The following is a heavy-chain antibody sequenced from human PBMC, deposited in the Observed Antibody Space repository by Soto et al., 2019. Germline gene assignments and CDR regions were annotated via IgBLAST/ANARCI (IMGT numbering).Heavy chain of an antibody. CDR1: GGTFSSYA. D-gene: IGHD2-15*01. V-gene: IGHV1-69*01. CDR2: IIPIFGTA. J-gene: IGHJ5*02. CDR3: ARSEGKCSGGSCYFAWFDP. Sequence: QVQLVQSGAEVQKPGSSVKVSCKASGGTFSSYAISWVRQAPGQGLEWMGGIIPIFGTANYAQKFQGRVTITADESTSTAYMELSSLRSEDTAVYYCARSEGKCSGGSCYFAWFDPWGQGTLVTVSS.